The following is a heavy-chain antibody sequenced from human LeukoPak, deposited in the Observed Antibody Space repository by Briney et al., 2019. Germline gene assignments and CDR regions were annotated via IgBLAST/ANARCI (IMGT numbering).Heavy chain of an antibody. CDR3: ARSHHEYLDY. V-gene: IGHV1-69*04. Sequence: ASVKVSCKASGGTFSSYAISWVRQAPGQGLEWMGRIIPILGIANYAQKFQGRVTITADKSTSTAYMELRSLRSDDTAVYYCARSHHEYLDYWGQGTLVTVSS. D-gene: IGHD2-15*01. CDR2: IIPILGIA. J-gene: IGHJ4*02. CDR1: GGTFSSYA.